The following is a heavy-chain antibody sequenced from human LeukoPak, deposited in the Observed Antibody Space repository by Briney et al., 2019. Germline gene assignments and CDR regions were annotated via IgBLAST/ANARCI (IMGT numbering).Heavy chain of an antibody. V-gene: IGHV4-59*01. Sequence: SETLSLTCTVSGGSISSYYLSWIRQPPGKGLEWIGYIYYSGSTNYNPSLKSRVTISVDTSKNQFSLKLSSVTAADTAVYYCARDRRQTDFWSGVNWFDPWGQGTLVTVSS. J-gene: IGHJ5*02. CDR3: ARDRRQTDFWSGVNWFDP. D-gene: IGHD3-3*01. CDR2: IYYSGST. CDR1: GGSISSYY.